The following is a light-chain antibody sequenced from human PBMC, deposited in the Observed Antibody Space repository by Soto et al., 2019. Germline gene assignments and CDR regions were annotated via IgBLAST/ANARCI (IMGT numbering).Light chain of an antibody. CDR2: GAS. CDR1: QSVRGY. V-gene: IGKV3-20*01. Sequence: EIVLTQSPGTLSLSPGERATLSCRASQSVRGYLAWYQQRPGQAPRLLIYGASSRATGIPDRFSGSGSGTDFTLTISRLEPEDFAVYYCQQYGSSRWTFGQGTKVDIK. CDR3: QQYGSSRWT. J-gene: IGKJ1*01.